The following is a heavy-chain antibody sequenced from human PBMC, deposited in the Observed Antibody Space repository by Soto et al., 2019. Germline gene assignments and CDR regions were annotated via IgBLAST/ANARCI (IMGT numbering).Heavy chain of an antibody. V-gene: IGHV4-59*01. CDR1: GGSISSYY. D-gene: IGHD2-15*01. J-gene: IGHJ4*02. CDR2: IYYSGST. CDR3: ARADARGYCSGGSRLSTAH. Sequence: PSDTLCLTCTVSGGSISSYYWSWVRLTPGKGLEWIGYIYYSGSTNYNPSLKSRVTISVDTSKNQFSLKLSSVTAADTAVYYCARADARGYCSGGSRLSTAHWGQGTLVTVSS.